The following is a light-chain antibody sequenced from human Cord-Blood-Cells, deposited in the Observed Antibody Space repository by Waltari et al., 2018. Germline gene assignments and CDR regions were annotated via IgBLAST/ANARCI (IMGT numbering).Light chain of an antibody. Sequence: DIVMTQAPDSLAVSLGERATINRKSSQSVLYSSNNKNYLAWYQQKPGQPPKLLIYSASNRESGVPDRFSGSGSGTDFTLTISSLQAEDVAVYYCQQYYSTPLTFGGGTKVEIK. CDR3: QQYYSTPLT. J-gene: IGKJ4*01. CDR2: SAS. V-gene: IGKV4-1*01. CDR1: QSVLYSSNNKNY.